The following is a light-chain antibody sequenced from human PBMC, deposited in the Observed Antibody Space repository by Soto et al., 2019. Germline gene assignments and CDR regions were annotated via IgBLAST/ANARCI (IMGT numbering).Light chain of an antibody. J-gene: IGKJ4*01. CDR3: KQYNNWPLT. CDR2: GAS. V-gene: IGKV3-15*01. CDR1: QSVSSN. Sequence: EMVMTQSPATLSVSPGERATLSCRASQSVSSNLAWYQQKPGQAPRLLIYGASTRATGIPARLSGSRSGTEFTLTISSLQSEDFAVYYCKQYNNWPLTFGGGTKVEIK.